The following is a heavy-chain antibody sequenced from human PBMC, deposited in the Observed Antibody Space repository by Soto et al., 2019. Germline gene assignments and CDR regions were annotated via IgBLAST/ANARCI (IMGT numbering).Heavy chain of an antibody. Sequence: SVKVSCKASGGTFSSYTISWVRQAPGQGLEWMGRIIPILGMANYAQKFQGRVTITADKSTSTAYMELSSLRSEDTAVYYCARGDINDYGDYGYMDVWGKGTTVTVSS. CDR2: IIPILGMA. J-gene: IGHJ6*03. CDR3: ARGDINDYGDYGYMDV. V-gene: IGHV1-69*02. D-gene: IGHD4-17*01. CDR1: GGTFSSYT.